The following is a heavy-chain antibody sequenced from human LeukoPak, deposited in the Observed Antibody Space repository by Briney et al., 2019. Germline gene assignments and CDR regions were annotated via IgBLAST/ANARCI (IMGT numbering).Heavy chain of an antibody. D-gene: IGHD3-3*01. J-gene: IGHJ4*02. V-gene: IGHV3-30*04. Sequence: PGRSLRLSCAASGFTFSSFAMHWVRQAPGKGLEWVAVISYDGSNKYYADSVKGRFTISRDNSKNTLYLQMNSLRAKDTAVYYCARDLRDFWSGDFDYWGQGTLVTVSS. CDR1: GFTFSSFA. CDR2: ISYDGSNK. CDR3: ARDLRDFWSGDFDY.